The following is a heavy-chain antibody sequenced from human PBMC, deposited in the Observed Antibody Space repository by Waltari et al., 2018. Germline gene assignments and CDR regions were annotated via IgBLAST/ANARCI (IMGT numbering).Heavy chain of an antibody. V-gene: IGHV3-7*01. Sequence: EVQLVESGGGLVPPGGSLRLSCAASGFTFSSFWMSWVRQAPGKGLEWVANIKQDGSEKYYVDSVKGRFTISRDNAKNSLYLQMNSLRAEDTAVYYCARDGRRRMGEDSSWYFDLWGRGTLVTVSS. CDR1: GFTFSSFW. J-gene: IGHJ2*01. CDR2: IKQDGSEK. CDR3: ARDGRRRMGEDSSWYFDL. D-gene: IGHD3-16*01.